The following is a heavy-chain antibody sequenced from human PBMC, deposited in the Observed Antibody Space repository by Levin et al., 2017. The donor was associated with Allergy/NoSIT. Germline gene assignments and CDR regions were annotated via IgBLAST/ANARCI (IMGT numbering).Heavy chain of an antibody. CDR2: IGISSSSV. D-gene: IGHD2-2*01. CDR3: ARDAAYAFDY. J-gene: IGHJ4*02. Sequence: GESLKISCTASGFTFSSYSLNWVRQAPGKGLEWVSYIGISSSSVDYADSVKGRFTVSRDNAKTSLYLQMNSLRDEDTAVYFCARDAAYAFDYWGQGTLVTVSS. CDR1: GFTFSSYS. V-gene: IGHV3-48*02.